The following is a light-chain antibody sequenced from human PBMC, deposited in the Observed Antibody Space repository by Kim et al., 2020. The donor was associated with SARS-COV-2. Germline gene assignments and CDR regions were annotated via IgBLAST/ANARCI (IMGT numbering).Light chain of an antibody. CDR3: QQSYSTPRGYT. CDR1: QSISSY. Sequence: DIQMTQSPSSLSASVGDRVTITCRESQSISSYLNWYQQKPGKAPKLLIYAASSLQSGVPSRFSGSGSGTDFTLTISSLQPEDFATYYCQQSYSTPRGYTFGQGTKLEI. V-gene: IGKV1-39*01. CDR2: AAS. J-gene: IGKJ2*01.